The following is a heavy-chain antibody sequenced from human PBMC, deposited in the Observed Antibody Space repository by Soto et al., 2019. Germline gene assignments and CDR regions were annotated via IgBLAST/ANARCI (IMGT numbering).Heavy chain of an antibody. CDR3: ARDWSDYDILTGSYYYYGMDV. D-gene: IGHD3-9*01. CDR2: IYYSGST. CDR1: GGSISSYY. J-gene: IGHJ6*02. V-gene: IGHV4-59*01. Sequence: QVQLQESGPGLVKPSETLSLTCTVSGGSISSYYWSWIRQPPGKGLEWIGYIYYSGSTNYNPSLKSRVTISVDTSKKQFSLKLSSVTAADTAVYYCARDWSDYDILTGSYYYYGMDVWGQGTTVTVSS.